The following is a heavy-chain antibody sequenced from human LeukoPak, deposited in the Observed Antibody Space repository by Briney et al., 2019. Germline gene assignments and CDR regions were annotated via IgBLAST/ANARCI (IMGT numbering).Heavy chain of an antibody. V-gene: IGHV3-30-3*01. D-gene: IGHD6-13*01. CDR3: ARSHQRIAAAVCAFDI. Sequence: PGGSLRLSCAASGFTFSSYAMHWVRQAPGKGLEWVAVISYDGSNKYYADSVKGRFTISRDNSKNTLYLQMNSLRAEDTAVYYCARSHQRIAAAVCAFDIWGQGTMVTVSS. CDR1: GFTFSSYA. J-gene: IGHJ3*02. CDR2: ISYDGSNK.